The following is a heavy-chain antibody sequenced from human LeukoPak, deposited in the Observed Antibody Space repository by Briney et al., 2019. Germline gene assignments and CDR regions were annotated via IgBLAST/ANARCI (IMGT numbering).Heavy chain of an antibody. J-gene: IGHJ5*02. CDR2: INPSGGST. CDR3: ARSDGGNCFDP. V-gene: IGHV1-46*01. CDR1: GYTFTNYY. D-gene: IGHD3-16*01. Sequence: GASVKVSCKASGYTFTNYYMHWVRQAPGQGLEWMGIINPSGGSTSYAQKFQGRVTMTRDTSTSTVYMELSSLRSEDTAVYYCARSDGGNCFDPWGQGTLVTVSS.